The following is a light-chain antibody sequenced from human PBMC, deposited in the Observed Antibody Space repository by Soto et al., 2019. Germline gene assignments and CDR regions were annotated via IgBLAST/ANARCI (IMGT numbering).Light chain of an antibody. CDR2: EVS. CDR3: TSYAGSNNFFYV. CDR1: SSDVGGYNY. V-gene: IGLV2-8*01. Sequence: QSALTQPPSASGSPGQSVTISCTGTSSDVGGYNYVSWYQQHPGKAPKLMIYEVSKRPSGVPDRFSGSKSGNTASLTVSGLQAENEADYYSTSYAGSNNFFYVFGTGTKVTVL. J-gene: IGLJ1*01.